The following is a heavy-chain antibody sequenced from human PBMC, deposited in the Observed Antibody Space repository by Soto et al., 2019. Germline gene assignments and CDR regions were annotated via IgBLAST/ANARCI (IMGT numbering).Heavy chain of an antibody. D-gene: IGHD1-26*01. V-gene: IGHV1-18*01. CDR3: ARGHGAIRGALDV. J-gene: IGHJ6*02. CDR2: ISAYSVDT. CDR1: GYRFETYV. Sequence: QVQLVQSGAEVKKPGASVKFSCKASGYRFETYVMPWVRQAPGQGLEWMGWISAYSVDTYSAQKFQDRLTMTKDTSTGTAYMELRSLTSDDTAVYYCARGHGAIRGALDVWGQGTTVTVSS.